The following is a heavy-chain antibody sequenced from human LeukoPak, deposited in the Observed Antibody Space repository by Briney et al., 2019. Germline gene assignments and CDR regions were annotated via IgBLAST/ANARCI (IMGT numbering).Heavy chain of an antibody. V-gene: IGHV4-34*01. CDR2: INHSGST. D-gene: IGHD3-3*01. CDR1: GGSFSGYY. CDR3: ARSPGITIFGVVIARYYYMDV. Sequence: PSETLSLTCAVYGGSFSGYYWSWIRQPPGKGLEWIGEINHSGSTNYNPSLKSRVTISVDTSKNQFSLKLSSVTAADTAVYYCARSPGITIFGVVIARYYYMDVWGKGTTVTVSS. J-gene: IGHJ6*03.